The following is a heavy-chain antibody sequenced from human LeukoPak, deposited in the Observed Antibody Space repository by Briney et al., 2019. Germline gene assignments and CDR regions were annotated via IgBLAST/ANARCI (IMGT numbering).Heavy chain of an antibody. J-gene: IGHJ1*01. CDR2: IDPSDSYT. CDR3: AVRLGEVTDFQH. Sequence: GESLKISCKGSGYSFTSYWISWVRQMPGKGLEWMGRIDPSDSYTNYSPSFQGHVTISADKSISTAYLQWSSLKASDTAMYYCAVRLGEVTDFQHWGQGTLVTVSS. CDR1: GYSFTSYW. V-gene: IGHV5-10-1*01. D-gene: IGHD3-10*01.